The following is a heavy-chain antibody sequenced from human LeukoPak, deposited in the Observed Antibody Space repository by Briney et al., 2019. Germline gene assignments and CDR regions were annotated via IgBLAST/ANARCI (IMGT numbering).Heavy chain of an antibody. J-gene: IGHJ6*03. Sequence: ASVKVSCKASGYTFTGYYMHWVRQAPGQGLEWMGWINPNSGGTNYAQKLQGRVTMTTDTSTSTAYMELRSLRSDDTAVYYCARSPDGYNYELDYYYYMDVWGKGTTVTISS. CDR1: GYTFTGYY. CDR3: ARSPDGYNYELDYYYYMDV. D-gene: IGHD5-24*01. CDR2: INPNSGGT. V-gene: IGHV1-2*02.